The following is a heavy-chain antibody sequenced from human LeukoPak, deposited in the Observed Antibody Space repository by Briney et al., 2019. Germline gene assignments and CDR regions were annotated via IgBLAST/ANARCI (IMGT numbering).Heavy chain of an antibody. D-gene: IGHD7-27*01. CDR2: ISYDGSNR. Sequence: GGSLRLSCAASGFTFSSSGMHWVRQAPGKGLEWVAFISYDGSNRYYADSVKGRFTISRDNSKNTLYLQMNSLRAEDTAVYYCARANWGSSELDYWGQGTLVTVSS. CDR1: GFTFSSSG. CDR3: ARANWGSSELDY. J-gene: IGHJ4*02. V-gene: IGHV3-30*02.